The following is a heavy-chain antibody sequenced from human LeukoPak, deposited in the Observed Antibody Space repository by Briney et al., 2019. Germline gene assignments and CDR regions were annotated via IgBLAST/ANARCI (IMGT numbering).Heavy chain of an antibody. D-gene: IGHD3-10*01. CDR1: GFTFSSHW. CDR3: AKEGPNGLLWFGELLRTGSL. Sequence: AGGSLRLSCAASGFTFSSHWMHWVRQAPGKGLEWVSYIGSSGSTIYYADSVKGRFTISRDNAKNSLYLKMNSLRAEDTAVYYCAKEGPNGLLWFGELLRTGSLWGQGTLVTVSS. CDR2: IGSSGSTI. V-gene: IGHV3-48*04. J-gene: IGHJ4*02.